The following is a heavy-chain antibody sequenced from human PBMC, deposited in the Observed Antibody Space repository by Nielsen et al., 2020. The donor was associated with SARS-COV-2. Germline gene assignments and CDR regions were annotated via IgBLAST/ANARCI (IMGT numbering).Heavy chain of an antibody. V-gene: IGHV1-24*01. CDR2: FDPEDGET. J-gene: IGHJ5*02. D-gene: IGHD6-13*01. CDR3: ATAPGIAAATTGWFDP. CDR1: GGSFSSYA. Sequence: ASVKVSCKASGGSFSSYAINWVRQAPGKGLEWMGGFDPEDGETIYAQKFQGRVTMTEDTSTDTAYMELSSLRSEDTAVYYCATAPGIAAATTGWFDPWGQGTLVTVSS.